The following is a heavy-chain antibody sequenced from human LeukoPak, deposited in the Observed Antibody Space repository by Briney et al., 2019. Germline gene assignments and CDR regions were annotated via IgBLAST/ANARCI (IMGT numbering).Heavy chain of an antibody. Sequence: SETLSLTCTVSGGSISSYYWSWIRQPPGKGLEWIGYIYYSGSTNYNPSLKSRVTISVDTSKNQFSLKLSSVTAADTAVHYCARDGYSSGWYLSGYFDYWGQGTLVTVSS. CDR1: GGSISSYY. V-gene: IGHV4-59*01. CDR3: ARDGYSSGWYLSGYFDY. J-gene: IGHJ4*02. D-gene: IGHD6-19*01. CDR2: IYYSGST.